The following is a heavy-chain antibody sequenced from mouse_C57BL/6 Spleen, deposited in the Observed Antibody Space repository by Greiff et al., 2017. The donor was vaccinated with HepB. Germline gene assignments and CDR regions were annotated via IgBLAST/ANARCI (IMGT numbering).Heavy chain of an antibody. V-gene: IGHV1-82*01. J-gene: IGHJ2*01. CDR2: IYPGDGDT. D-gene: IGHD1-1*01. CDR3: ARSFTTVVARSPFDY. Sequence: QVQLQQSGPELVKPGASVKISCKASGYAFSSSWMNWVQQRPGKGLEWIGRIYPGDGDTNYNVKFNGKATLTANKSSSTAYMQLSSLTSEDSAVYFCARSFTTVVARSPFDYWGQGTTLTVSS. CDR1: GYAFSSSW.